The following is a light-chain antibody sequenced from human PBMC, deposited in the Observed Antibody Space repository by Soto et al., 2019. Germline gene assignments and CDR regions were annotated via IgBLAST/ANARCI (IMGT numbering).Light chain of an antibody. CDR2: DVN. Sequence: QSALTQPRLVSGSPGQSVTISCTGTSSDFGGYNYVSWYQQHPGKAPKLMIYDVNKRPSGVPDRFSGSKSGNTASLTISGLQAEDEADYYCCSYAVTDVLFGGGTKVTVL. CDR1: SSDFGGYNY. V-gene: IGLV2-11*01. CDR3: CSYAVTDVL. J-gene: IGLJ2*01.